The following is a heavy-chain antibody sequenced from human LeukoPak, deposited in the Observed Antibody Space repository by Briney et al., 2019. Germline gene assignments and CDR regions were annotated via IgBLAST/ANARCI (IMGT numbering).Heavy chain of an antibody. V-gene: IGHV4-4*07. D-gene: IGHD2-2*01. J-gene: IGHJ4*02. CDR1: GGSISSYY. CDR2: IYTSGST. Sequence: SETLSLTCTVSGGSISSYYWSWIRQPAGKGLEWIGRIYTSGSTNYNPSLKSRVTMSVDTSKNQFSLMLSSVTAADTAVYYCARGCTSCYAGGFDYWGQGTLVTVSS. CDR3: ARGCTSCYAGGFDY.